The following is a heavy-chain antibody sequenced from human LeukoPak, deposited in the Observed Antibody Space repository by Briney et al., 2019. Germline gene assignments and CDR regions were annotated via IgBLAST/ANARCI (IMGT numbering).Heavy chain of an antibody. CDR2: ISWNSGSI. Sequence: GGSLRLSCAASGFTFDDYAMHLVRQAPGKGLEWVSGISWNSGSIGYADSVKGRFTISRDNAKNSLYLQMNSLRAEDTALYYCAKGRGDYYDSSGYSIPPYFDYWGQGTLVTVSS. J-gene: IGHJ4*02. CDR3: AKGRGDYYDSSGYSIPPYFDY. D-gene: IGHD3-22*01. CDR1: GFTFDDYA. V-gene: IGHV3-9*01.